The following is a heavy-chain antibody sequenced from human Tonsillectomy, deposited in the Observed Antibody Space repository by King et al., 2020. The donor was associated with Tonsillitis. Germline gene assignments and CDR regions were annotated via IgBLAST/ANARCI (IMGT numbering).Heavy chain of an antibody. CDR2: ICYDGSNK. J-gene: IGHJ3*02. V-gene: IGHV3-33*01. D-gene: IGHD4-17*01. CDR3: ASTRIDYAAFDI. CDR1: GFTFSSYG. Sequence: VQLVESGGGVVQPGRSLRLSCAASGFTFSSYGMHWVRQAPGKGLEWVAVICYDGSNKYYADSVKGRFTISRDTSKNTLYLQMNSLRAEDTALYYCASTRIDYAAFDIWGQGTMVTVSS.